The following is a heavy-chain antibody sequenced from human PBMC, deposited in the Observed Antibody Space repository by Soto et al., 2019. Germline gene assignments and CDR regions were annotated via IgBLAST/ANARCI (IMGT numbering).Heavy chain of an antibody. J-gene: IGHJ6*02. D-gene: IGHD3-10*01. CDR2: ISSTSSTI. Sequence: EVQVVESGGGLVQPGGSLRISCAASGFTFSIYSMNWVRQAPGKGLEWISYISSTSSTIYYADSVKGRFTISRDNAKNPLYLQMNSLRAEDTAVYYCATYYGSGSYFPDHYYYGMDVWGQGTTVTVSS. V-gene: IGHV3-48*01. CDR3: ATYYGSGSYFPDHYYYGMDV. CDR1: GFTFSIYS.